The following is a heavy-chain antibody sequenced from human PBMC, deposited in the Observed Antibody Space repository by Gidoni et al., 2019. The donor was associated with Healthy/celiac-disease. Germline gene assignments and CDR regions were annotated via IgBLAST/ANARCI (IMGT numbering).Heavy chain of an antibody. CDR3: ARDLRRIAAAGLSGEDY. CDR1: GYTFTSYG. Sequence: QVQLVQSGAEVKKPGASVKVSCKVSGYTFTSYGISWVRQAPGQGLEWMGWISAYNGNTNYAQKLQGRVTMTTDTSTSTAYMELRSLRSDDTAVYYCARDLRRIAAAGLSGEDYWGQGTLVTVSS. V-gene: IGHV1-18*01. D-gene: IGHD6-13*01. CDR2: ISAYNGNT. J-gene: IGHJ4*02.